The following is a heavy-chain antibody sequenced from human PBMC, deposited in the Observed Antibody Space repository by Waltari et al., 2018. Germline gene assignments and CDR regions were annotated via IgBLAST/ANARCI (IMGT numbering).Heavy chain of an antibody. CDR2: IYSGGST. D-gene: IGHD2-15*01. J-gene: IGHJ4*02. CDR3: ASHYCSRGTCHFDS. Sequence: EALLAESGGGSVQPGGSLRLSRAASELNVSDNHVSWVRQPPGQGLEWVSIIYSGGSTSYADSVRARFTISRDISKNTVFLQMNSLRAEDTAVYYCASHYCSRGTCHFDSWGQGTLVKVSS. V-gene: IGHV3-66*04. CDR1: ELNVSDNH.